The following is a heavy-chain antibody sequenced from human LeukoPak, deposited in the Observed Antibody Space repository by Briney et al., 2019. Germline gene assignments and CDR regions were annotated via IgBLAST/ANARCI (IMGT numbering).Heavy chain of an antibody. D-gene: IGHD3-22*01. V-gene: IGHV3-7*01. CDR3: ARVPSYSDSSGDRSYYYYYYMDV. J-gene: IGHJ6*03. CDR2: IKQDGSEQ. Sequence: GGSLRLSCTPSGFTFSSVWMSWVRQAPGKGLEWVADIKQDGSEQYYVDSVKGRFTISRDNAKKSLYLQMNSLRAEDKAVYYCARVPSYSDSSGDRSYYYYYYMDVWGKGTTVTVSS. CDR1: GFTFSSVW.